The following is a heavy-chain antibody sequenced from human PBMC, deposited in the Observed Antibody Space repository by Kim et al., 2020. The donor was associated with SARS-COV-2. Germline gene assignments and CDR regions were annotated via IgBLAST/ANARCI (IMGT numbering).Heavy chain of an antibody. CDR2: IYYSGST. V-gene: IGHV4-39*01. CDR3: ARGYYYDSSGYYYYYGMDV. Sequence: SETLSLTCTVSGGSISSSSYYWGWIRQPPGKGLEWIGSIYYSGSTYYNPSLKSRVTISVDTSKNQVSLKLSSVTTAATAVYDCARGYYYDSSGYYYYYGMDVWGQGTTVTVSS. J-gene: IGHJ6*02. CDR1: GGSISSSSYY. D-gene: IGHD3-22*01.